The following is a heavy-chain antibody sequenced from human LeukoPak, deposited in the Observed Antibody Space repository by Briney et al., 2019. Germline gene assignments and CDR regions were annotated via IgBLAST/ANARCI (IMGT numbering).Heavy chain of an antibody. CDR2: TWSDGSNK. V-gene: IGHV3-33*01. J-gene: IGHJ6*02. CDR1: GFIFSSYG. D-gene: IGHD3-16*01. CDR3: ARDPNLSTFAMDV. Sequence: PGGSLRLSCAASGFIFSSYGMHWVRQAPGKGLEWVAVTWSDGSNKDYADSVKGRFSISRDNSKNTLSLQMNSLRAEDTAVYYCARDPNLSTFAMDVWGQGTTVTVSS.